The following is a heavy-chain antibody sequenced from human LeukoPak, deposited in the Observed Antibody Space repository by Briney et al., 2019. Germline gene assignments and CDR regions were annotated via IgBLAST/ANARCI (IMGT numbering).Heavy chain of an antibody. V-gene: IGHV4-39*01. CDR1: GGSISSSSYY. CDR3: ARLDGDYGDFDY. Sequence: SETLSLTCTVSGGSISSSSYYWGWIRQPPGKGLEWIGSIYYSGSTYYNPSLKSRVTISVDTSKNQFSLKLSSVTAADTAVYYCARLDGDYGDFDYWGQGTLVTVSS. CDR2: IYYSGST. J-gene: IGHJ4*02. D-gene: IGHD4-17*01.